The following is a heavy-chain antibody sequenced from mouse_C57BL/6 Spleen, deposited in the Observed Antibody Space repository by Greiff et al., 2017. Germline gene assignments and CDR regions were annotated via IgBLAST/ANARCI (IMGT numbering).Heavy chain of an antibody. J-gene: IGHJ2*01. CDR3: ARGFYYGSSYPYYFDY. CDR2: IDPSDSYT. Sequence: VQLQQPGAELVMPGASVKLSCKASGYTFTSYWMHWVKQRPGQGLEWIGEIDPSDSYTNYNQKFKGKSTLTVDKSSSTAYMQLSSLTSEDSAVYYCARGFYYGSSYPYYFDYWGQGTTLTVSS. V-gene: IGHV1-69*01. D-gene: IGHD1-1*01. CDR1: GYTFTSYW.